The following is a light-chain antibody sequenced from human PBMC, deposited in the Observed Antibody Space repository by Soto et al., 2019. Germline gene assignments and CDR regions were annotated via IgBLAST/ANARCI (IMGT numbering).Light chain of an antibody. V-gene: IGKV1-5*03. CDR3: QQYNNYPYT. J-gene: IGKJ2*01. CDR1: QSISSW. Sequence: DIQMTQSPSTLSASVGDRVTITCRASQSISSWLARYQQIPGKAPKLLIYEASSLESGVPSRFGGSGSGTEFSLTISSLQPDDFATYYCQQYNNYPYTFGQGTKLEIK. CDR2: EAS.